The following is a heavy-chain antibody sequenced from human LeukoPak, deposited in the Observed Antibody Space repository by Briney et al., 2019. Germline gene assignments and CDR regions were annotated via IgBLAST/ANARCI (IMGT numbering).Heavy chain of an antibody. CDR3: ARGDSSGWYFHFDY. Sequence: GASVKVSCKASGYTFTSYAMNWVRQAPGQGLEWMGWINTNTGNPTYAQGFTGRFVFSLDTSVSTAYLQISSLKAEDTAVCYCARGDSSGWYFHFDYWGQGTLVTVSS. CDR1: GYTFTSYA. V-gene: IGHV7-4-1*02. CDR2: INTNTGNP. J-gene: IGHJ4*02. D-gene: IGHD6-19*01.